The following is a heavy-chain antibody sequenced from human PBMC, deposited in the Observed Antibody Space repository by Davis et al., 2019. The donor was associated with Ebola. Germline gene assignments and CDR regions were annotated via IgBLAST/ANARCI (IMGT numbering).Heavy chain of an antibody. CDR1: GGTFSSHA. Sequence: AASVKVSCKASGGTFSSHAVSWVRQAPGQGLEWMGGIIPILGATNYAQSFQGRVTMTEDTSTDTAYMELSSLRSEDTAVYYCATDYGSGNYYAHWGQGTLVTVSS. D-gene: IGHD3-10*01. J-gene: IGHJ4*02. CDR2: IIPILGAT. CDR3: ATDYGSGNYYAH. V-gene: IGHV1-69*10.